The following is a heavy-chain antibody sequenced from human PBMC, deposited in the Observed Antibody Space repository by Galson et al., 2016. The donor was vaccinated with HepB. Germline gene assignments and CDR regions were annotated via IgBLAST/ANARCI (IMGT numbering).Heavy chain of an antibody. CDR2: IWYDGSNK. D-gene: IGHD6-6*01. CDR3: AREQSTAALAMDV. CDR1: GFTFGSYS. V-gene: IGHV3-33*08. J-gene: IGHJ6*04. Sequence: SLRLSCAASGFTFGSYSMNWVRQAPGRGLEWVALIWYDGSNKYYADSVKGRFTISRDNSKNTLYLQMNSLRAEDTAVYYCAREQSTAALAMDVWGKGTTVTVSS.